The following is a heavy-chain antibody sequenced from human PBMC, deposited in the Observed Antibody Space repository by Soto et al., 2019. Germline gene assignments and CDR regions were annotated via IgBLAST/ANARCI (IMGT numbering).Heavy chain of an antibody. CDR1: GFSLSTSKMC. D-gene: IGHD3-10*01. CDR2: IDWDNDK. CDR3: ARNFRGARGDVSYYFDY. Sequence: PTLVNPTQTLTLTCTFSGFSLSTSKMCVSWIRQPPGKALEWLALIDWDNDKYYSTSLKTRLTISKDTSKNQVVLTMTNMDPVDTATFYCARNFRGARGDVSYYFDYWGQGARVTVYS. V-gene: IGHV2-70*01. J-gene: IGHJ4*02.